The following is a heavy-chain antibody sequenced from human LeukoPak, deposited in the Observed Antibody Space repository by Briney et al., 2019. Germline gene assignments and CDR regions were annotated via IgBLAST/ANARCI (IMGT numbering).Heavy chain of an antibody. Sequence: GRSLRLSCAASGFTFSSYGMHWVRQAPGKGLEWVAVISYDGSNKYYGDSVKGRFTISRDNSKNTLYLQMNSLRAEDTAVYYCAKPPNTIFGVVTPFDYWGQGTLVTVSS. J-gene: IGHJ4*02. CDR2: ISYDGSNK. CDR3: AKPPNTIFGVVTPFDY. D-gene: IGHD3-3*01. V-gene: IGHV3-30*18. CDR1: GFTFSSYG.